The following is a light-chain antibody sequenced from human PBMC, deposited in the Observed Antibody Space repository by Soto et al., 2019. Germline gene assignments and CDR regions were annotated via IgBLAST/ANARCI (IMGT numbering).Light chain of an antibody. Sequence: DIVLTQSPATLSVSPGERATLSCRASLPISNKLAWYQQRPGQSLRLLIYGASARAHGVPARFSGSGSGTEFTLTISSLQSEDLAVYYCQQYENWPPAVTFGGGTNVEIK. V-gene: IGKV3-15*01. J-gene: IGKJ4*01. CDR2: GAS. CDR1: LPISNK. CDR3: QQYENWPPAVT.